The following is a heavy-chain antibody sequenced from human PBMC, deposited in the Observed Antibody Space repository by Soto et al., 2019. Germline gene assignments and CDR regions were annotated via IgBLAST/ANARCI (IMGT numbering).Heavy chain of an antibody. CDR1: GFTVSSNY. J-gene: IGHJ4*02. V-gene: IGHV3-53*01. CDR3: ASLRDGNIFDD. Sequence: PGGSLRLSCAASGFTVSSNYMSWVRQAPGKGLEWVSVIYSDGSTYYADSVKGRFTISRDYSKNTPYLQMNSLRAEDTAVYYCASLRDGNIFDDWGQGTLVTVSS. CDR2: IYSDGST.